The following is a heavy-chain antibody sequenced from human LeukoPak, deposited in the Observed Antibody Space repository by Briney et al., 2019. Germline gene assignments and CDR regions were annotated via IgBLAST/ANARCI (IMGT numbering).Heavy chain of an antibody. CDR1: GFTFSSYG. Sequence: GRSLRLSCAASGFTFSSYGMHWVRQAPGKGLEWVAVIWYDRSNKYYADSVKGRLTISRDNSKNTLYLQMNSLRAEDTAVYYCARDPSGSYYSRYYYYYYMDVWGKGTTVTVSS. V-gene: IGHV3-33*01. D-gene: IGHD1-26*01. J-gene: IGHJ6*03. CDR2: IWYDRSNK. CDR3: ARDPSGSYYSRYYYYYYMDV.